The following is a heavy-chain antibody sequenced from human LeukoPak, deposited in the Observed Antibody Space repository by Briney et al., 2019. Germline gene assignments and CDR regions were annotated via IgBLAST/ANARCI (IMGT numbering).Heavy chain of an antibody. V-gene: IGHV3-23*01. D-gene: IGHD6-6*01. CDR3: AKNTRSSSSPPNYFDL. CDR1: GFTFSSYA. CDR2: ISGSGGST. Sequence: PGGSLRLSCAASGFTFSSYAMSWVRQAPGKGLEWVSAISGSGGSTYYADSVKGRFTISRDNSKNTLYLQMNSLRVEDTAVYYCAKNTRSSSSPPNYFDLWGQGTLVTVSS. J-gene: IGHJ4*02.